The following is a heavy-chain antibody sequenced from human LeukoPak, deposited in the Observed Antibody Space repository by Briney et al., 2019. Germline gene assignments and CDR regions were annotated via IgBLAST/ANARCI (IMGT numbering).Heavy chain of an antibody. CDR3: AKNGRLWFGDLGYFDY. Sequence: SETLSLTCTVSGYSISSGYLWGWIRQPPGKGLEWIGSIDGSGSSYYNPSLKSRVTISVDTSRNQFSLKMTSVTAADTAVYYCAKNGRLWFGDLGYFDYWGQGTLVTVSS. CDR1: GYSISSGYL. CDR2: IDGSGSS. J-gene: IGHJ4*02. V-gene: IGHV4-38-2*02. D-gene: IGHD3-10*01.